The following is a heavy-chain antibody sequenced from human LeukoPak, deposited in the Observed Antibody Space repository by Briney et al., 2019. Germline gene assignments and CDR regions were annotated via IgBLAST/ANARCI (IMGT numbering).Heavy chain of an antibody. V-gene: IGHV1-18*01. CDR1: GYTFTNFG. CDR2: ISVYNGNT. Sequence: ASVTVSFTASGYTFTNFGISWVRQAPGQGLEWMGWISVYNGNTNYAQKVQGRVTMTADTSTSTAYMELRSLRSDDTAVYYCARAGGWAREDYKADAFDIWGQGTMVTVSS. J-gene: IGHJ3*02. CDR3: ARAGGWAREDYKADAFDI. D-gene: IGHD6-19*01.